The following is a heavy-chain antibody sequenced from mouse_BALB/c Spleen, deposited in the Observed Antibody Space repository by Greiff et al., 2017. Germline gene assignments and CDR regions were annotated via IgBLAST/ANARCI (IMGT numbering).Heavy chain of an antibody. CDR1: GYTFSSYW. CDR2: ILPGSGST. D-gene: IGHD1-1*01. Sequence: QVQLQQSGAELMKPGASVKISCKATGYTFSSYWIEWVKQRPGHGLEWIGEILPGSGSTNYNEKFKGKATFTADTSSNTAYMQLSSLTSEDSAVYYCARRYYGSSYHYYAMDYWGQGTSVTVSS. CDR3: ARRYYGSSYHYYAMDY. J-gene: IGHJ4*01. V-gene: IGHV1-9*01.